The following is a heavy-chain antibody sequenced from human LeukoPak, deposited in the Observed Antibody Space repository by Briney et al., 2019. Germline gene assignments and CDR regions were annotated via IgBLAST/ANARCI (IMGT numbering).Heavy chain of an antibody. V-gene: IGHV4-59*08. CDR2: IYYNGST. J-gene: IGHJ4*02. Sequence: SETLSLTCTVSGGSISSYYWSWIRQPPGKGLEWIGYIYYNGSTNYNPSLKSRVTISVDTSKNQFSLKLTSVTAADTAVYYCARPTFASYSSGYHYWGQGTLVTVSP. CDR1: GGSISSYY. CDR3: ARPTFASYSSGYHY. D-gene: IGHD3-22*01.